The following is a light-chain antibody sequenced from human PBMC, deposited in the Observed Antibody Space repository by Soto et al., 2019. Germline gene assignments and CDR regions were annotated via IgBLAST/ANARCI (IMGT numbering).Light chain of an antibody. CDR3: SSYTTSTTPCV. Sequence: QSALTQPVSVSGSPGQSITISCSGTSSDVGNSNYVSWYQHHPGKAPKLLIYEVNNRPSGVSDRFSGSKSGNTASLTISGLQAEDEADYFCSSYTTSTTPCVFXTGTKLTVL. J-gene: IGLJ1*01. CDR2: EVN. CDR1: SSDVGNSNY. V-gene: IGLV2-14*01.